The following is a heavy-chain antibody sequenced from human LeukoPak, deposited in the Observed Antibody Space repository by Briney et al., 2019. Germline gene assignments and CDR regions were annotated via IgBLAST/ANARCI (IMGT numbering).Heavy chain of an antibody. CDR2: INEDGSEK. Sequence: GGSLRLSCATSGFNFSSYWMTWVRQAPGKGLGWVANINEDGSEKYYVDSLKGRFTISRDNAKNSLYPQMKSLRAEDTAVYYCARDLVASGGPFPPSFWGQGTLVTVSS. D-gene: IGHD1-26*01. CDR3: ARDLVASGGPFPPSF. J-gene: IGHJ4*02. V-gene: IGHV3-7*01. CDR1: GFNFSSYW.